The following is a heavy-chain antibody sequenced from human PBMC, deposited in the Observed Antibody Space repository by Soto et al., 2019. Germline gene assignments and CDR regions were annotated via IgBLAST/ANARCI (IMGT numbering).Heavy chain of an antibody. CDR1: NAPVDSSTYT. D-gene: IGHD1-26*01. V-gene: IGHV4-39*07. CDR3: ARVVVGANEGWFDP. CDR2: IYNSGRT. Sequence: SETLSLTCTVSNAPVDSSTYTWGWIRQPPGKGLEWIGSIYNSGRTYYNPSLNSRVTVSVDTSKNQFSLKLSSVTAADTAVYYCARVVVGANEGWFDPWGQGTLVTVSS. J-gene: IGHJ5*02.